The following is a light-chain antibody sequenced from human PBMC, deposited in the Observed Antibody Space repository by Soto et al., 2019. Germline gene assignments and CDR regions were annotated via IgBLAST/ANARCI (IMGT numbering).Light chain of an antibody. CDR1: SSDVGGYNY. J-gene: IGLJ1*01. Sequence: QSALTQPASVYGSPGQSINISCTGTSSDVGGYNYVSWYQQHPGKAPKLMIYEVSNRPSGVSNRFSGSKSGNTASLTISGLQAEDEVDYYCSSYTSSSTLEVFGTGTKLTVL. CDR2: EVS. V-gene: IGLV2-14*01. CDR3: SSYTSSSTLEV.